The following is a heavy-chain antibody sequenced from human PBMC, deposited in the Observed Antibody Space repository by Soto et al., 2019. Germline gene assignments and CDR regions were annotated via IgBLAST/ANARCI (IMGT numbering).Heavy chain of an antibody. CDR1: GFTFSSYG. Sequence: GGSLRLSCAASGFTFSSYGMHWVRQAPGKGLEWVAVIWYDGSNKYYADSVKGRFTISRDNSKNTLYLQMNSLRAQATAVFYCASKWFDPWGQGTPVTVFS. CDR2: IWYDGSNK. CDR3: ASKWFDP. V-gene: IGHV3-33*01. J-gene: IGHJ5*02.